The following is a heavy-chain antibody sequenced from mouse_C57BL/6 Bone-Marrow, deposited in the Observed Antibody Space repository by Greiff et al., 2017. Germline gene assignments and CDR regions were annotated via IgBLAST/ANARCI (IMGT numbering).Heavy chain of an antibody. V-gene: IGHV1-39*01. CDR1: GYSFTDYN. Sequence: EVQLVESGPELVKPGASVKISCKASGYSFTDYNMNWVKQSNGKSLEWIGVLNPNYGTTSYNQKFKGKATLTVDQSSSTAYMQLNSLTSEDSAVYYCARGYDYDYAMDYWGQGTSVTVSS. J-gene: IGHJ4*01. CDR2: LNPNYGTT. D-gene: IGHD2-4*01. CDR3: ARGYDYDYAMDY.